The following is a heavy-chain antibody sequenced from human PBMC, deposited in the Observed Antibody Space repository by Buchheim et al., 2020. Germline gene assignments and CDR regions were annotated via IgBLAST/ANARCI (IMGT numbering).Heavy chain of an antibody. CDR2: INSDGSST. V-gene: IGHV3-74*01. D-gene: IGHD3-3*01. CDR3: ARAPETYYDFWSGYLNWFDP. Sequence: EVQLVESGGGLVQPGGSLRLSCAASGFTFSSYWMHWVRQAPGKGLVWVSRINSDGSSTSYADSVKGRFTISRDNAKNTLYLQMNSLRAEDTAVYYCARAPETYYDFWSGYLNWFDPWGQGTL. CDR1: GFTFSSYW. J-gene: IGHJ5*02.